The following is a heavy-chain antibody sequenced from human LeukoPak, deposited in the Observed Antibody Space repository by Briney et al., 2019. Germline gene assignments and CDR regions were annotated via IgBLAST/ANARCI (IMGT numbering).Heavy chain of an antibody. V-gene: IGHV3-48*03. CDR1: GFTFSSYE. J-gene: IGHJ3*02. D-gene: IGHD3-22*01. CDR2: ISSSGSTI. Sequence: PGGSLRLSCAASGFTFSSYEMNWVRQAPGKGLEWVSFISSSGSTIYYADSVKGRFTISRDNAKNSLYLQMNSLRAEDTAVYYCARIHSLYYYDSSGYGAFDIWGQGTMVTVSS. CDR3: ARIHSLYYYDSSGYGAFDI.